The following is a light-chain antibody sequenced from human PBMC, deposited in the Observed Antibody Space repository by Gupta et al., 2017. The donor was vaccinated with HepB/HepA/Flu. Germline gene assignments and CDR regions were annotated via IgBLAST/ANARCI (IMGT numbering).Light chain of an antibody. CDR1: QSVSSY. Sequence: EIVLTQSPATLSLSPGERATLSCRASQSVSSYLAWYQQKPGQAPRLLIYDASNRDTGIPARFSGSGFGKDFTLTISSREQEDFAGYYCQQRSNWPEYTFGQGTKLEIK. J-gene: IGKJ2*01. CDR2: DAS. V-gene: IGKV3-11*01. CDR3: QQRSNWPEYT.